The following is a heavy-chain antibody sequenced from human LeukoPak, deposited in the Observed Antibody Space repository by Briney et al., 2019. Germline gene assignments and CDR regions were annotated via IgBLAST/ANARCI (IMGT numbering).Heavy chain of an antibody. D-gene: IGHD3-3*01. CDR1: GYTFTSYD. J-gene: IGHJ4*02. Sequence: SVKVSCKASGYTFTSYDINWVRQAPGQGLEWMGGIIPIFGTANYAQKFQGRVTITADESTSTAYMELSSLRSEDTAVYYCASPITIFGVVIMGFVNWGQGTLVTVSS. CDR2: IIPIFGTA. CDR3: ASPITIFGVVIMGFVN. V-gene: IGHV1-69*13.